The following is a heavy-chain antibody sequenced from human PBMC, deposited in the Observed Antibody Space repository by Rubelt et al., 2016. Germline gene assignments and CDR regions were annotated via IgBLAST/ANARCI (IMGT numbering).Heavy chain of an antibody. CDR2: INPSGGST. CDR1: GYTFTSYY. CDR3: ARDRYTYGYFDY. Sequence: QVQLVQSGAEVKKPGASVKVSCKASGYTFTSYYMHWVRQAPGQGLEWMGIINPSGGSTSYAQKLQGRVTMTREHVTGTVYMEVRSLKSEDTAVYYCARDRYTYGYFDYWGQGTLVTVSS. V-gene: IGHV1-46*03. J-gene: IGHJ4*02. D-gene: IGHD5-18*01.